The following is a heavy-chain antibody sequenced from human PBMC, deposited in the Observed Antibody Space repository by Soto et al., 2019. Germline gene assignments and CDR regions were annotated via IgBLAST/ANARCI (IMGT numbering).Heavy chain of an antibody. J-gene: IGHJ4*02. V-gene: IGHV1-69*06. D-gene: IGHD2-8*01. CDR3: ASGTDYCTNGVCYQTENY. CDR1: GCTFSSYA. Sequence: SVKVSCKASGCTFSSYAINWVRQAPGQGLEWMGGIIPIFGTASYAQKFQGRVTMTGNNSISTAYMELSSLRSEDTAVYYCASGTDYCTNGVCYQTENYWGQGTLVTVS. CDR2: IIPIFGTA.